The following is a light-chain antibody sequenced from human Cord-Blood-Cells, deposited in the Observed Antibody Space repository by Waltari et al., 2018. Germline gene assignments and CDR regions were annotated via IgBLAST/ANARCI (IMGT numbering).Light chain of an antibody. V-gene: IGLV3-25*03. Sequence: SYELTQPPSVSVSPGQTARITCSGDALPKQYAYWYQQKPGQAPVLVIYKDSERPSGSTERFSGSSSGTTVTLTISGVQAEDEADYYCQSADSSGTWVFGGGTKLTVL. J-gene: IGLJ3*02. CDR3: QSADSSGTWV. CDR1: ALPKQY. CDR2: KDS.